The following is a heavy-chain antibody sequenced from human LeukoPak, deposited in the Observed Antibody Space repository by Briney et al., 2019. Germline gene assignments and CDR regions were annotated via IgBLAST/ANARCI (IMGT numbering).Heavy chain of an antibody. CDR1: GFPFSSYS. Sequence: GGSLRLSRAASGFPFSSYSMHWVRQAPGNGLEWVAVISNDGSHKYYADSVKGRFIISRDNSKNTLSLQMNTLRPDDTAVFYCARDPNRLADYGGDYFDHWGQGTLVTVSS. D-gene: IGHD4-23*01. CDR3: ARDPNRLADYGGDYFDH. V-gene: IGHV3-30*04. J-gene: IGHJ4*02. CDR2: ISNDGSHK.